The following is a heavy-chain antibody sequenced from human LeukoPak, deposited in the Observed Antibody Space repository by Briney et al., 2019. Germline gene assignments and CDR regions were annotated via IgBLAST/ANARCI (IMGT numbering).Heavy chain of an antibody. CDR2: IHHSAIT. CDR3: ASDVALNWYFF. J-gene: IGHJ5*01. Sequence: SETLSLTCAVSGYSISSGYYWAWIRQSPGKGLEWIGSIHHSAITYYNPSLKSRLTISIDTSKNQFALKLSSVTAADTAVYYCASDVALNWYFFWGQGTLVTVSS. V-gene: IGHV4-38-2*01. CDR1: GYSISSGYY. D-gene: IGHD3-16*01.